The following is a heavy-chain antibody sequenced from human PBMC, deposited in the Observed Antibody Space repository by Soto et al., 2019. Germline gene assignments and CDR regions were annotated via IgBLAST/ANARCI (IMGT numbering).Heavy chain of an antibody. J-gene: IGHJ6*02. Sequence: QMQLQQWGAGLLKPSETLSLTCAVYGGSFSGYYWSWIRQPPGKGLEWIGEINHSGSTNYNPSLKSRVTISVDTSKNQFSLKLSSVTAADTAVYYCASFVRKYYDILTGRGGVWGQGTTVTVSS. CDR3: ASFVRKYYDILTGRGGV. V-gene: IGHV4-34*01. CDR2: INHSGST. CDR1: GGSFSGYY. D-gene: IGHD3-9*01.